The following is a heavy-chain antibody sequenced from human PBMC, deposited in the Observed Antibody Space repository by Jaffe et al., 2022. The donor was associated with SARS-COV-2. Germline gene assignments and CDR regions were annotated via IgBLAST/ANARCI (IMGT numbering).Heavy chain of an antibody. D-gene: IGHD6-6*01. Sequence: EVQLVESGGGLVKPGGSLRLSCAASGFTFSSYSMNWVRQAPGKGLEWVSSISSSSSYIYYADSVKGRFTISRDNAKNSLYLQMNSLRAEDTAVYYCARASISYYYYYMDVWGKGTTVTVSS. J-gene: IGHJ6*03. CDR2: ISSSSSYI. CDR1: GFTFSSYS. CDR3: ARASISYYYYYMDV. V-gene: IGHV3-21*01.